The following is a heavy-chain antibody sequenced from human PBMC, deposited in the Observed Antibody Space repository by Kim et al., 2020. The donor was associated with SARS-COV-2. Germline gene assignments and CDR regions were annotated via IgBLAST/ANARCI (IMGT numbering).Heavy chain of an antibody. Sequence: ASVKVSCKASGYTFTGYYMHWVRQAPGQGLEWMGRINPNSGGTNYAQKFQGRVTMTRDTSISTAYMELSRLRSDDTAVYYCAREFAGSGWGGGWFDPWGQGTLVTVSS. J-gene: IGHJ5*02. CDR2: INPNSGGT. CDR3: AREFAGSGWGGGWFDP. V-gene: IGHV1-2*06. D-gene: IGHD6-19*01. CDR1: GYTFTGYY.